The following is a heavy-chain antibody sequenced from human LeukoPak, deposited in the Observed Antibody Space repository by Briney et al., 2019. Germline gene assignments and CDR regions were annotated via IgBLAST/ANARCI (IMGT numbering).Heavy chain of an antibody. CDR1: GGSISSSSYY. V-gene: IGHV4-39*07. CDR3: ARGDYGDYFDY. CDR2: IYYSGST. D-gene: IGHD4-17*01. J-gene: IGHJ4*02. Sequence: SETLSLTCTVSGGSISSSSYYWGWIRQPPGKGLEWIGSIYYSGSTYYNPTLKSRVTISVDTSKNQFSLKLSSVTAADTAVYYCARGDYGDYFDYWGQGTLVTVSS.